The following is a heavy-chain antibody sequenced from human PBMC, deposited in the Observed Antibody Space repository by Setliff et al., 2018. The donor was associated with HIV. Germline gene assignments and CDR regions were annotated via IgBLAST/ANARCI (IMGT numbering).Heavy chain of an antibody. CDR3: ARDVGYCTATSCQTGFDY. CDR2: INPTGDIT. V-gene: IGHV1-46*01. Sequence: ASVKVSCKASGYTFSSNYMHWVRQAPGQGLEWMGLINPTGDITFYPQKFQARVTMTRDTSTSTVYLELRSLRSDDTAVYYCARDVGYCTATSCQTGFDYWGQGTLVTVSS. CDR1: GYTFSSNY. D-gene: IGHD2-8*02. J-gene: IGHJ4*02.